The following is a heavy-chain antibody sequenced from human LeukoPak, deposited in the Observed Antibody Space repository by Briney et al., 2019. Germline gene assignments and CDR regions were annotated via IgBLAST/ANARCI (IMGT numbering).Heavy chain of an antibody. CDR1: GFIFSSYG. J-gene: IGHJ4*02. V-gene: IGHV3-23*01. CDR3: ARDGRYSGGFDN. Sequence: GGSLRLSCAASGFIFSSYGMSWVRQAPGKGLEWVSGISGSGGTTYYADSVKGRFTISRDNSKITLYLQMNSLRAEDTAVYYCARDGRYSGGFDNWGQGTLVTVSS. CDR2: ISGSGGTT. D-gene: IGHD1-26*01.